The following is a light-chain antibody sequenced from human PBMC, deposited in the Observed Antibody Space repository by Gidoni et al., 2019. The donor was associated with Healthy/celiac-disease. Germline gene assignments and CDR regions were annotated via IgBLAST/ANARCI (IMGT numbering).Light chain of an antibody. CDR1: SSNIGGGYD. CDR2: SNN. Sequence: QSVLTQPPSVSGAPGQRVTISCTGSSSNIGGGYDVHWYQQLPGTAPKLLIYSNNNRPSGVPDRFSGSKSGTSAFLAITGLQAEDEADYYCQSYDRSLGGSGFGGGTKLTVL. CDR3: QSYDRSLGGSG. J-gene: IGLJ3*02. V-gene: IGLV1-40*01.